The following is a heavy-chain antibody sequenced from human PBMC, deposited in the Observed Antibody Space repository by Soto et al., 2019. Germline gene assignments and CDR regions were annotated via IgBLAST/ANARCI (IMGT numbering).Heavy chain of an antibody. CDR2: IIPIFGTA. J-gene: IGHJ6*02. D-gene: IGHD2-2*01. Sequence: QVQLVQSGAEVKKPGSSVKVSCKASGGTFSSYAISWVRQAPGQGLEWMGGIIPIFGTANYAQQFQGRVTITADASTSTAYMELIRMRSEDRAVYYRSLIRSTSCRYYYYYGMDVWGQGTTVTVSS. CDR1: GGTFSSYA. V-gene: IGHV1-69*01. CDR3: SLIRSTSCRYYYYYGMDV.